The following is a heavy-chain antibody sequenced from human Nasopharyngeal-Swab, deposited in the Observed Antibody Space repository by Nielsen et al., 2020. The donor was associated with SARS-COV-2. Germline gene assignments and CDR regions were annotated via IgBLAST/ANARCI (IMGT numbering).Heavy chain of an antibody. CDR1: GGSMNNYY. Sequence: SETLSLTCTVSGGSMNNYYWAWIRQPPGKGLQWIAFISYTGSTNYNPSLKSRVTISVDTSKNQFSLKLSSVTAADTAVYYCARDSTVTTWGYYYGMDVWGQGTTVTVSS. D-gene: IGHD4-11*01. CDR2: ISYTGST. J-gene: IGHJ6*02. V-gene: IGHV4-59*12. CDR3: ARDSTVTTWGYYYGMDV.